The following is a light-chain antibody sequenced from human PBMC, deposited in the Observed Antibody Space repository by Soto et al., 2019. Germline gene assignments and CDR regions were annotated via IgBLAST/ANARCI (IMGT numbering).Light chain of an antibody. CDR2: STY. CDR1: NSNIGRNT. Sequence: QSVLTQPPSASGTPGQTVTISCSGSNSNIGRNTVNWFHQLPGTAPKLLIYSTYQRPSGVPDRFSGSKSGTSASLAISGLQSDDEADYYYASWDDSLNGWVFGGGTKVTVL. CDR3: ASWDDSLNGWV. J-gene: IGLJ3*02. V-gene: IGLV1-44*01.